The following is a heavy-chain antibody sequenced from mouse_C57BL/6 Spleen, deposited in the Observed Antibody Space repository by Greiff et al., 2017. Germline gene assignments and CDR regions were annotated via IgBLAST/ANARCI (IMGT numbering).Heavy chain of an antibody. V-gene: IGHV1-50*01. D-gene: IGHD1-1*01. CDR3: ARWHYYGSSYAYFDY. CDR2: IDPSDSYT. J-gene: IGHJ2*01. Sequence: QVQLQQPGAELVKPGASVKLSCKASGYTFTSYWMQWVKQRPGQGLEWIGEIDPSDSYTNYNQKFKGKATLTVDTSSSTAYMQLSSLTSEDSAVYYCARWHYYGSSYAYFDYWGQGTTLTVSS. CDR1: GYTFTSYW.